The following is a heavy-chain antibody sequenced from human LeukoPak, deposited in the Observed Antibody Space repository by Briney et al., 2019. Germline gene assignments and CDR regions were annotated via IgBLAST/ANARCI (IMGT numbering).Heavy chain of an antibody. CDR1: GFSFSSYS. D-gene: IGHD1-7*01. Sequence: GGSLRLSCAASGFSFSSYSMNWVRQAPGKGLEWVSYISSSSSTIYYADSVKGRFTISRDNAKNSLYLQMNSLRAEDTAVYYCAREAPPFITGTTRNGYYMDVWGKGTTVTVSS. CDR3: AREAPPFITGTTRNGYYMDV. V-gene: IGHV3-48*04. J-gene: IGHJ6*03. CDR2: ISSSSSTI.